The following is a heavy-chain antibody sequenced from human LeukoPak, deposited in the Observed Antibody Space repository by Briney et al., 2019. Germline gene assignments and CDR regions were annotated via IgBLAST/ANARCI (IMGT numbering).Heavy chain of an antibody. CDR1: GGSFSGYY. J-gene: IGHJ4*02. Sequence: SETLSLTCAVDGGSFSGYYWSWIRQPPGKGLEWIGEINHSGSTNYNPSLKSRVTISVDTSKNQFSLKLSSVTAADTAVYYCASVHTSGFAGTEVDYWGQGTLVTVSS. CDR3: ASVHTSGFAGTEVDY. V-gene: IGHV4-34*01. CDR2: INHSGST. D-gene: IGHD3-16*01.